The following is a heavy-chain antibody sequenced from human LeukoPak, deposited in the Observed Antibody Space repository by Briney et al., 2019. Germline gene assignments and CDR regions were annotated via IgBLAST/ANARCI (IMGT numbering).Heavy chain of an antibody. V-gene: IGHV3-7*01. Sequence: GSLRLSCAASGFTFSSYWMSWVRQAPGKGLEWVADIKQDGSEKYYVDSVKGRFTISRDNAKNSLYLQMNSLRAEDTAVYYCAREGNSRTQSADAFDIWGQGTMVTVSS. CDR3: AREGNSRTQSADAFDI. D-gene: IGHD2-2*01. CDR1: GFTFSSYW. CDR2: IKQDGSEK. J-gene: IGHJ3*02.